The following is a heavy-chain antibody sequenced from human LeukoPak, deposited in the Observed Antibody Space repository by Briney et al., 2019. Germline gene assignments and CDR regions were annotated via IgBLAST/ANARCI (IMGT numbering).Heavy chain of an antibody. V-gene: IGHV2-5*02. CDR1: GFSLSTSGVG. Sequence: SAPTLVKPTQTLTLTCTFSGFSLSTSGVGVGWIRQPPGKALEWLALIYWDDDKRYSPSLESRLTLTKDTSKNQVVLKMTNMDPVDTATYYCAGGSGRTFDYWGQGTLVTVSS. CDR2: IYWDDDK. J-gene: IGHJ4*02. D-gene: IGHD3-10*01. CDR3: AGGSGRTFDY.